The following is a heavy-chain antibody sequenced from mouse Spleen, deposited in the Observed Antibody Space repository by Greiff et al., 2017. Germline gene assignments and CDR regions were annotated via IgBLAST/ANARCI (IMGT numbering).Heavy chain of an antibody. Sequence: EVKVVESGGGLVKPGGSLKLSCAASGFTFSSYAMSWVRQTPEKRLEWVATISDGGSYTYYPDNVKGRFTISRDNAKNNLYLQMSHLKSEDTAMYYCARDNYGSHWYFDVWGTGTTGTGSS. CDR1: GFTFSSYA. J-gene: IGHJ1*03. D-gene: IGHD1-1*01. V-gene: IGHV5-4*01. CDR3: ARDNYGSHWYFDV. CDR2: ISDGGSYT.